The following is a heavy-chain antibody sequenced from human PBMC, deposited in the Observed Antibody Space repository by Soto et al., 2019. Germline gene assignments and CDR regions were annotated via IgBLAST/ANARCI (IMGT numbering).Heavy chain of an antibody. V-gene: IGHV1-18*01. J-gene: IGHJ5*02. CDR1: GYTFTSYG. CDR2: ISAYNGNT. Sequence: QVXLVQXGXEVXXPGXSVKVSCKASGYTFTSYGISWVRQXPGQGLEWMGWISAYNGNTNYAQKLQGRVTMTTDTSTSTAYMELRSLRSDDTAVYYCARDRGYCGGDCYSTASPWGQGTLVTVSS. D-gene: IGHD2-21*02. CDR3: ARDRGYCGGDCYSTASP.